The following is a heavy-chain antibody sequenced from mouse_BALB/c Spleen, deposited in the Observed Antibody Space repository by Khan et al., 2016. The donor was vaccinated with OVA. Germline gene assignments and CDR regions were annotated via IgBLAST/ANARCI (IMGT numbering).Heavy chain of an antibody. Sequence: EVQLQESGPDLVKPSQSLSLTCTVTGYSITGGYSWHWIRQFPGNKLEWMGYIHYSGNTNYNPSLKSRISIPRDTSKNQFFLQLNSVTTEDTATYYCARSGTTIVAYWDFDVWGAGTTVTVSS. CDR3: ARSGTTIVAYWDFDV. CDR1: GYSITGGYS. CDR2: IHYSGNT. D-gene: IGHD1-1*01. J-gene: IGHJ1*01. V-gene: IGHV3-1*02.